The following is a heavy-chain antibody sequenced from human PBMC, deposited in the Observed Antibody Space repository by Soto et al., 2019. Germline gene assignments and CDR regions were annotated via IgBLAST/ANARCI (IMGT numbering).Heavy chain of an antibody. J-gene: IGHJ6*03. D-gene: IGHD2-2*01. CDR1: GFTFSNAW. CDR3: TTVKDIVVVPAAMSAYYYYYMDV. Sequence: GGSLRLSCAASGFTFSNAWMSWVRQAPGKGLEWVGRIKSKTDGGTTDYAAPVKGRFTISSDDSKNTLYLQMNSLKTEDTAVYYCTTVKDIVVVPAAMSAYYYYYMDVWGKGTTVTVSS. V-gene: IGHV3-15*01. CDR2: IKSKTDGGTT.